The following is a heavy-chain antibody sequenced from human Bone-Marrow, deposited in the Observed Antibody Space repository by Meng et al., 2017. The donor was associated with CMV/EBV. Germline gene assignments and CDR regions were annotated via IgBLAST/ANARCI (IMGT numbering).Heavy chain of an antibody. Sequence: YGIAWVRQAPGRGLEWVGRITVQNGGGSVAERLTDRVYMTTDTSTAAAYLELRSLTSNDTAVYYCARRAGAYYILRGGAECFLDYWGQGSLVTVSS. V-gene: IGHV1-18*01. J-gene: IGHJ4*02. D-gene: IGHD1-26*01. CDR1: YG. CDR2: ITVQNGGG. CDR3: ARRAGAYYILRGGAECFLDY.